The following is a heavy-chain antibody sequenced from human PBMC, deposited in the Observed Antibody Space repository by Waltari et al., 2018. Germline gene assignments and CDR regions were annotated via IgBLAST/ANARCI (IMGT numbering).Heavy chain of an antibody. V-gene: IGHV4-59*01. D-gene: IGHD6-6*01. CDR2: IYYSGST. CDR3: ARASERGRGAARLFDY. J-gene: IGHJ4*02. Sequence: QVQLQESGPGLVKPSETLSLTCTVSGGSISSYYWSWIRQTPGKGLEWIGYIYYSGSTNYNPSLKSRVTISVDTSKNQFSLKLSSVTAADTAVYYCARASERGRGAARLFDYWGQGTLVTVSS. CDR1: GGSISSYY.